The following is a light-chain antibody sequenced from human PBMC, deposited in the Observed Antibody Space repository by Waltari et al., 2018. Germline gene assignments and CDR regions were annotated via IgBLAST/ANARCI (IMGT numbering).Light chain of an antibody. CDR3: QHYNSFSRT. J-gene: IGKJ1*01. V-gene: IGKV1-5*03. CDR1: QSITNW. CDR2: KAS. Sequence: DFQMTQSPSTLSAFVGDRVTITCRASQSITNWLAWYQQRPGKAPKLLVYKASKLKSNVPSRFSGSGSGTEFTLTITSLQPDDVATDYCQHYNSFSRTFGQGTKVQIK.